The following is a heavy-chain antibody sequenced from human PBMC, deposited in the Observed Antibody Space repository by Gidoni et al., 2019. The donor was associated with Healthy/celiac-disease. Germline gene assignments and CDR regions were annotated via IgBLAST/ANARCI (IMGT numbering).Heavy chain of an antibody. D-gene: IGHD6-19*01. Sequence: EVQLLDSGGCLVQPVWSLCLSCAASGFTFSSYAMSWVRQAPGKGLEGVSAISGRGGSAYYADSGKGRFTISRDNSKNTLYLQMNRLRGEDTAVYYCAKDSSGWDEAFDIWGQGTMVTVSS. V-gene: IGHV3-23*01. CDR2: ISGRGGSA. J-gene: IGHJ3*02. CDR1: GFTFSSYA. CDR3: AKDSSGWDEAFDI.